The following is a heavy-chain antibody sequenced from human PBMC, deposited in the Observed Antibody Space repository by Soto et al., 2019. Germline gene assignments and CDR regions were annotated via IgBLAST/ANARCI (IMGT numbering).Heavy chain of an antibody. V-gene: IGHV4-31*03. CDR3: ARDRRQYLAPGAFDI. CDR2: IYYRGST. J-gene: IGHJ3*02. D-gene: IGHD2-2*02. CDR1: GDSISSGGYY. Sequence: QVQLQESGPGPVKPSQTLSLTCTVSGDSISSGGYYWSWIRHHPGKGLEWIGYIYYRGSTTYNPSLKSRVSISVDTSKNQFSVKLSSVTAADTAVYYCARDRRQYLAPGAFDIWGQGTTVIVSS.